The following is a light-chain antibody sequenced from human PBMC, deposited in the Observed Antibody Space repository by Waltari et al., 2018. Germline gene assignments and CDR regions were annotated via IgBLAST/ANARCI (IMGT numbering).Light chain of an antibody. CDR2: AAS. CDR3: LQHNSYPWT. CDR1: QGISSY. J-gene: IGKJ1*01. V-gene: IGKV1-17*01. Sequence: DIQMTQSPSSLSASVGDTVTITCRASQGISSYLNWFQQKPGKAPKLLIYAASSLESGVPSRFSGSGSEREFTLTISSLQPEDFAAYYCLQHNSYPWTFGQGTKVEIK.